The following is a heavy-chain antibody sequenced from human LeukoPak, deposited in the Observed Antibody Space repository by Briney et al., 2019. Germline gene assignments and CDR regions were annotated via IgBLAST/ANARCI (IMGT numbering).Heavy chain of an antibody. V-gene: IGHV3-30*02. Sequence: GGSLRLSCAASGFTFSSYGMHWVRQAPGKGLEWVAFIRYDGSNKYYADSVKGRFTISRDNSKNTLYLQMNSLRAEDTAVYYCAKIPGITMVRGIRDAFDIWGQGTMVTVSS. J-gene: IGHJ3*02. CDR3: AKIPGITMVRGIRDAFDI. CDR2: IRYDGSNK. D-gene: IGHD3-10*01. CDR1: GFTFSSYG.